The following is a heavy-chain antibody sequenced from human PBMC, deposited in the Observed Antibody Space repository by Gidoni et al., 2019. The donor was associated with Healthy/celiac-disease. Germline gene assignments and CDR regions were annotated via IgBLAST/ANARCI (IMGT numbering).Heavy chain of an antibody. CDR2: ISWDGGST. CDR3: AKDGSGLIAAAVHYYYYGMDV. CDR1: GFTFDDYA. Sequence: EVQLVESGGVVVQPGGSLRLSCAASGFTFDDYAMPWVRQAPGKGLEWVSLISWDGGSTYYADSVKGRFTISRDNSKNSLYLQMNSLRAEDTALYYCAKDGSGLIAAAVHYYYYGMDVWGQGTTVTVSS. J-gene: IGHJ6*02. V-gene: IGHV3-43D*03. D-gene: IGHD6-13*01.